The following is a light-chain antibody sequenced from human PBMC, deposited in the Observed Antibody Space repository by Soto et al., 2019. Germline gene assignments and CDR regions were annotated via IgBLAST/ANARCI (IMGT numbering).Light chain of an antibody. CDR3: QEYDASPIT. Sequence: ELVLTQSPDTLSLSPGERATLSCRASQSIRSERLAWYQQKPGQAPRLVIFDAFNRASGMPERFSGSGSGTDFTLTITRLEPEDFAVYYCQEYDASPITFGLRTRPEI. CDR1: QSIRSER. CDR2: DAF. J-gene: IGKJ5*01. V-gene: IGKV3-20*01.